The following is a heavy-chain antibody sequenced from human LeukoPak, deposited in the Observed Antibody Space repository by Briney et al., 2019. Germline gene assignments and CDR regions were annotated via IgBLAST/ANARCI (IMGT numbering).Heavy chain of an antibody. J-gene: IGHJ6*02. CDR3: ARDYYDSSGFFVYNNGMDV. Sequence: PGGSLRLSCAASGFTFSSYTIHWVRQAPGKGLEWVALISYDGTNKYYADSVKGRFTISRDNSKNTLYLQMNSLRAEDTAVYYCARDYYDSSGFFVYNNGMDVWGQGTTVTVSS. D-gene: IGHD3-22*01. CDR2: ISYDGTNK. V-gene: IGHV3-30-3*01. CDR1: GFTFSSYT.